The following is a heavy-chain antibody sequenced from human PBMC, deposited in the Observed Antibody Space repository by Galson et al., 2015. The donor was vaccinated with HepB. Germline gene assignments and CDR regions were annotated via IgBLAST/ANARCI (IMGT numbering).Heavy chain of an antibody. V-gene: IGHV1-69*13. J-gene: IGHJ6*03. CDR1: GGTFSSYA. CDR2: IIPIFGTA. D-gene: IGHD5-12*01. CDR3: ASGGYSGYSPYYYYMDV. Sequence: SVKVSCKASGGTFSSYAISWVRQAPGQGLEWMGGIIPIFGTANYAQKFQGRVTITADESTSTAYMELSSLRSEDTAVYYCASGGYSGYSPYYYYMDVWGKGTTVTVSS.